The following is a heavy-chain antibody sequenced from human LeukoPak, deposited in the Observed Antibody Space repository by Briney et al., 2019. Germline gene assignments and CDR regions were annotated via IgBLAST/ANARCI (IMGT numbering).Heavy chain of an antibody. Sequence: GSLSLSCSASGFTFSSYSMNWVRQAPGKGLEWVSSISSSSSYIYYADSVKGRFTIPRDNAKNSLYLQMNSLRAEDTAVYYCARVLGGTLDQGGFDYWGQGTLVTVSS. CDR3: ARVLGGTLDQGGFDY. J-gene: IGHJ4*02. V-gene: IGHV3-21*01. CDR2: ISSSSSYI. D-gene: IGHD1-7*01. CDR1: GFTFSSYS.